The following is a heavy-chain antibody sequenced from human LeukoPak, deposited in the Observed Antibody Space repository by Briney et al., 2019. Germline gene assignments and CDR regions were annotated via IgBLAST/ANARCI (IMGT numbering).Heavy chain of an antibody. D-gene: IGHD2-15*01. CDR2: ISYDGSNK. Sequence: GGSLRLSCAASGFTFSSYAMHWVRQAPGKGLEWVAVISYDGSNKYYADSVKGRFTISRDNSKNTLYLQMNSLRAEDTAVYYCARDPLDSSIVVVVAATLGFDYWGQGTLVTVSS. CDR1: GFTFSSYA. J-gene: IGHJ4*02. V-gene: IGHV3-30*04. CDR3: ARDPLDSSIVVVVAATLGFDY.